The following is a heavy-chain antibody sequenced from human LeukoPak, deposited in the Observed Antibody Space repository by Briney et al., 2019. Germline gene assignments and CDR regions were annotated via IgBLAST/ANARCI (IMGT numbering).Heavy chain of an antibody. CDR2: ISYDGSNK. J-gene: IGHJ4*02. CDR1: GFTFSSYG. D-gene: IGHD3-22*01. V-gene: IGHV3-30*18. CDR3: AKIPDGSGYFDY. Sequence: GGSLRLSCAASGFTFSSYGMHWVRQAPGKGLEWVAVISYDGSNKYYADSVKGRFTISRDNSKNTLYLQMNSLRAEDTAVYYCAKIPDGSGYFDYWGQGTLVTVSS.